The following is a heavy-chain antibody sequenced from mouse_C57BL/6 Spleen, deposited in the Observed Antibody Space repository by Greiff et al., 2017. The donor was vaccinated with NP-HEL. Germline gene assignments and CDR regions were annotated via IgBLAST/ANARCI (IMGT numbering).Heavy chain of an antibody. V-gene: IGHV1-50*01. Sequence: VQLQQSGAELVKPGASVKLSCKASGYTFTSYWMQWVKQRPGQGLEWIGEIDPSDSYTNYNQKFKGKATLTVDTSSSTAYMQLSSLTSEDSAVYYCARWDSNYVYFDYWGQGTTLTVSS. CDR2: IDPSDSYT. CDR3: ARWDSNYVYFDY. D-gene: IGHD2-5*01. CDR1: GYTFTSYW. J-gene: IGHJ2*01.